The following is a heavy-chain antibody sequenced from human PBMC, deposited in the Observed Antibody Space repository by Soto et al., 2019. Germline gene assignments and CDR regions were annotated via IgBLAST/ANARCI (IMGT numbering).Heavy chain of an antibody. V-gene: IGHV4-59*01. D-gene: IGHD2-15*01. CDR2: IYYSGST. CDR1: GGSISSYY. J-gene: IGHJ5*02. Sequence: PSETLSLTCTVSGGSISSYYWSWIRQPPGKGLEWIGYIYYSGSTNYNPSLKSRVTISVDTSKNQFSLKLSSVTAADTAVYYCARSGCSGASCYDWFDPWGQGTLVTVSS. CDR3: ARSGCSGASCYDWFDP.